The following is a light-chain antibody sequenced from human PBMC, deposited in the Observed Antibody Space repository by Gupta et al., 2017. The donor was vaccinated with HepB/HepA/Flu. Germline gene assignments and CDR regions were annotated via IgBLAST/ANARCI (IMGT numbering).Light chain of an antibody. CDR1: QRVSSY. V-gene: IGKV3-11*01. CDR3: QQRSNWLT. J-gene: IGKJ4*01. CDR2: DAS. Sequence: EIALTQSPASLSLSPGVRATLSCRASQRVSSYLAWYQQKPGQAPRLLIYDASNRATGIPARFSGSGSGTDFTLTISSLGPEDFAVYYCQQRSNWLTFGGGTKVEIK.